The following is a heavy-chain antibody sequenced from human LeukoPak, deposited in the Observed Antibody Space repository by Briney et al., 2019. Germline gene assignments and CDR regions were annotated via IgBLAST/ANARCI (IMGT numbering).Heavy chain of an antibody. Sequence: GASVKVSCKTSGYTFTNYGISWVRQAPGQGLEWMGRISTYNGDTKYAQKFQGRVTMTTDTSTTTAYMELRSLRSDDTAVYYCARGRDGYNYDFWGQGTLVTVSS. J-gene: IGHJ4*02. D-gene: IGHD5-24*01. V-gene: IGHV1-18*01. CDR2: ISTYNGDT. CDR1: GYTFTNYG. CDR3: ARGRDGYNYDF.